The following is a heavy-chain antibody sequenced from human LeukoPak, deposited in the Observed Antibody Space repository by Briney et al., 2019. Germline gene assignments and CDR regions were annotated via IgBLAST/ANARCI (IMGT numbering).Heavy chain of an antibody. CDR2: IKQDGSEK. J-gene: IGHJ5*02. CDR1: GFTFSSYW. V-gene: IGHV3-7*01. Sequence: ESGGSLRLSCAASGFTFSSYWMSWVRQAPGKGLEWVANIKQDGSEKYYVDSVKGRYTISRDNAKNSLYLQMNSLRAEDTAVYYCARDWGTYYYGSGSYYPWGQGTLVTASS. CDR3: ARDWGTYYYGSGSYYP. D-gene: IGHD3-10*01.